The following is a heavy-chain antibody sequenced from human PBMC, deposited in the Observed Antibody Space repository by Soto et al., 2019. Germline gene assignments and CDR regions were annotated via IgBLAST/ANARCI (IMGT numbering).Heavy chain of an antibody. CDR2: ISGSASIT. CDR1: GITFSSYV. V-gene: IGHV3-23*01. CDR3: ARHVDAFDI. Sequence: GSLRPLRAAPGITFSSYVLSWFRQAQGKGLEWVSVISGSASITYYADSVKGRFTISRDNSKNTLYLQMNSLRAEDTAVYYCARHVDAFDIWGQGTMVTVSS. J-gene: IGHJ3*02.